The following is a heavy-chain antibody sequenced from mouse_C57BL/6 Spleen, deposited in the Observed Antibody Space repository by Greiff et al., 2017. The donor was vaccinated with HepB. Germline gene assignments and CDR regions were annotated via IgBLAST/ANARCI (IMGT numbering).Heavy chain of an antibody. Sequence: VQLQQSGAELVRPGASVTLSCKASGYTFTDYEMHWVKQTPVHGLEWIGAIDPETGGTAYNQKFKGKAILTADKSSSTAYMELRSLTSEDSAVYYCTGRANWFDYWGQGTTLTVSS. J-gene: IGHJ2*01. V-gene: IGHV1-15*01. CDR2: IDPETGGT. CDR3: TGRANWFDY. D-gene: IGHD4-1*01. CDR1: GYTFTDYE.